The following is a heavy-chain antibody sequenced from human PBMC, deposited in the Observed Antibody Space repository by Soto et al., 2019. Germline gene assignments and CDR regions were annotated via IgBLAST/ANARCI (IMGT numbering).Heavy chain of an antibody. CDR2: INHSGST. J-gene: IGHJ6*03. V-gene: IGHV4-34*01. CDR3: ARGVTHYYYYYMDV. Sequence: PSETLSLTCAVYGGSFSGYYWSWIRQPPGKGLEWIGEINHSGSTNYNPSLKSRVTISVDTSKNQFSLKLSSVTAADTAVYYCARGVTHYYYYYMDVWGKGTTVTVSS. CDR1: GGSFSGYY. D-gene: IGHD3-16*01.